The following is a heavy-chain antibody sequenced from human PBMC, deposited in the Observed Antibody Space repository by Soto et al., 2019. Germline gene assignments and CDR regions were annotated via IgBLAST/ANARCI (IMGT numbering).Heavy chain of an antibody. V-gene: IGHV3-23*01. J-gene: IGHJ4*02. CDR2: ISGSGAYT. D-gene: IGHD2-2*01. CDR3: ARDRHPYSTKYYFDY. Sequence: GGSLRLACAASGFTFSTYAMNWVRQPPGKGLEWVSSISGSGAYTYYADSVQGRFTISRDNSKNTLNLQMNSLRAEDTAVYYCARDRHPYSTKYYFDYWGQGTLVTVSS. CDR1: GFTFSTYA.